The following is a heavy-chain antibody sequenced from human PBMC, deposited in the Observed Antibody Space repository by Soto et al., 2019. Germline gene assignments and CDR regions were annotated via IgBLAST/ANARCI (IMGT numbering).Heavy chain of an antibody. Sequence: QVQLVESGGGLVQPGRSLRLSCTASGFTFSTYGMHWVRQAPGKGLEWVTVIWYDGSNKYYADSVKGRFTISRDNSKNTLYLQMNILSADDTAGYYCARGGGSGSSFVGYYYYTLDVWGQGTTVTVSS. J-gene: IGHJ6*02. CDR1: GFTFSTYG. D-gene: IGHD1-26*01. CDR3: ARGGGSGSSFVGYYYYTLDV. V-gene: IGHV3-33*01. CDR2: IWYDGSNK.